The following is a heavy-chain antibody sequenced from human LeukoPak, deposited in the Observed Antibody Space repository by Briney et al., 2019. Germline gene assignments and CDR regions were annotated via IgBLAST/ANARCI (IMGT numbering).Heavy chain of an antibody. CDR2: INSDGSST. CDR1: GFIFSSYW. CDR3: ASTLRFNFDY. D-gene: IGHD4-17*01. J-gene: IGHJ4*02. Sequence: GGSLRLSCAASGFIFSSYWVHGVRDAPGKGLVGVSRINSDGSSTNYADSVKGRFTISRVNAKVTLYLQMYSLRGEDTAVYYCASTLRFNFDYWGQGTLVTVSS. V-gene: IGHV3-74*01.